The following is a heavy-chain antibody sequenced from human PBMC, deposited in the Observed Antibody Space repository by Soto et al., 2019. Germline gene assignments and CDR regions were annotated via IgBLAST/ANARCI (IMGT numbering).Heavy chain of an antibody. Sequence: QVQLVESGGGVVQPGRSLRLSCAASGFTFSSYGMHWVRQAPGKGLEWVAVIWYDGSNKYYADSVKGRFTISRDNSKNTVYLQMTSLRAEDTAVYYCAREAQWHCSGGSCPWYYGMDVWGQGTTVTVSS. V-gene: IGHV3-33*01. CDR1: GFTFSSYG. CDR2: IWYDGSNK. J-gene: IGHJ6*02. CDR3: AREAQWHCSGGSCPWYYGMDV. D-gene: IGHD2-15*01.